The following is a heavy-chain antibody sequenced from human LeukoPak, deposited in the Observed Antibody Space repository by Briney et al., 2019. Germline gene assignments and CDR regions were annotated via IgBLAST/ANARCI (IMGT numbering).Heavy chain of an antibody. Sequence: SETLSLTCTVSGGSISSSSSYWGWIRQPPGKGLEWIGSIYYSGSTYYNPSLKSRVTISVDTSKNQFSLKLSSVTAADTTVYYCARDIPYYYYMDVWGKGTTVTVSS. V-gene: IGHV4-39*07. CDR3: ARDIPYYYYMDV. J-gene: IGHJ6*03. CDR2: IYYSGST. CDR1: GGSISSSSSY.